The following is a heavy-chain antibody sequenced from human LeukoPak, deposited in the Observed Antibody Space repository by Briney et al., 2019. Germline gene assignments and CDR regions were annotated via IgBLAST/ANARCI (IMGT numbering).Heavy chain of an antibody. D-gene: IGHD3-22*01. J-gene: IGHJ4*02. CDR1: GFTLSKAW. CDR2: IKSKTDGGTT. Sequence: PGGSLELSFAASGFTLSKAWMSRVRPAPGKGLPWVGRIKSKTDGGTTDYAAPVEGRFTISRDDSKNILSLQMNSLKTEDTAVYYCTTGSYYDSTDYWGQGTLVTVSS. V-gene: IGHV3-15*01. CDR3: TTGSYYDSTDY.